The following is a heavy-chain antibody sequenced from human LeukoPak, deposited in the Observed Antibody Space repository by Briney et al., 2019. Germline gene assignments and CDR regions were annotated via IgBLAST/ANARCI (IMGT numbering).Heavy chain of an antibody. J-gene: IGHJ4*02. CDR3: AKGGSYYDSRLDY. Sequence: GGSLRLSCAASGFTASNAWMSWVRQAPGKGLEWVAFIRYDGSNKYYADPVKGRFTISRDNSKNTLYLQMNSLRAEDTAVYYCAKGGSYYDSRLDYWGQGTLVTVSS. D-gene: IGHD3-22*01. CDR2: IRYDGSNK. V-gene: IGHV3-30*02. CDR1: GFTASNAW.